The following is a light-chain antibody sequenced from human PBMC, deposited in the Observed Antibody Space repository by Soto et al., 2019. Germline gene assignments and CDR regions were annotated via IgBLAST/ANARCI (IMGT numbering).Light chain of an antibody. V-gene: IGLV2-8*01. J-gene: IGLJ1*01. CDR2: EVN. Sequence: QSALTQPPSASGSPGQSVTISCTGTSNDVGGYNYVSWYQQHPGKAPKLMIYEVNKRPSGVPDRFSGSKSGNTASLTVSGIQAEDEADYSCSSFAVSNSFVFGTGTKLTVL. CDR1: SNDVGGYNY. CDR3: SSFAVSNSFV.